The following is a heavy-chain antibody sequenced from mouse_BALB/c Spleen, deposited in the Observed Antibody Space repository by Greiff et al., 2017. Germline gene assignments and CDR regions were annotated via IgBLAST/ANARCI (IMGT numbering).Heavy chain of an antibody. D-gene: IGHD4-1*01. CDR2: INSNGGST. V-gene: IGHV5-6-3*01. CDR3: ARDLRTGTGYWYFDV. J-gene: IGHJ1*01. CDR1: GFTFSDYY. Sequence: EVKLMESGGGLVKPGGSLKLSCAASGFTFSDYYMYWVRQTPEKRLEWVATINSNGGSTYYPDSVKGRFTISRDNAKNTLYLQMSSLKSEDTAMYYCARDLRTGTGYWYFDVWGAGTTVTVSS.